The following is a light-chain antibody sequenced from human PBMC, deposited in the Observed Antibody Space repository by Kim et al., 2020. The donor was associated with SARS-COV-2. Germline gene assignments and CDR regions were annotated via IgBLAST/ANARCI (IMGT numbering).Light chain of an antibody. CDR3: QVWDTNSDHPGV. CDR1: NIGGKS. V-gene: IGLV3-21*04. CDR2: YDN. J-gene: IGLJ3*02. Sequence: SYELTQPPSVSVAPGKTATITCGGNNIGGKSVHWYQQKPGQAPLLVISYDNDRPSGIPERFSGSNSGNTATLTISRVEAGDEADYYCQVWDTNSDHPGVFGGGTQLTVL.